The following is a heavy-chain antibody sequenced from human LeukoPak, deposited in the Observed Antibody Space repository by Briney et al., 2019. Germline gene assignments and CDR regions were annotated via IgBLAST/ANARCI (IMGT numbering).Heavy chain of an antibody. CDR2: IIPIFGTA. CDR1: GGTFSSYA. CDR3: AGEYSSSYAFDI. D-gene: IGHD6-6*01. V-gene: IGHV1-69*06. J-gene: IGHJ3*02. Sequence: GASVTVSCKASGGTFSSYAISWVRQAPGQGLEWMGGIIPIFGTANYAQKFQGRVTITADKSTSTAYMELSSLRSEDTAVYYCAGEYSSSYAFDIWGQGTMVTVSS.